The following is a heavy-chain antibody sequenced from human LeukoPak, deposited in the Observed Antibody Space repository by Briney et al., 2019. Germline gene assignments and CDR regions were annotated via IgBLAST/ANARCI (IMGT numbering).Heavy chain of an antibody. CDR3: ARTHDYYDSSGYWGHYYYGMDV. Sequence: PSQTLSLTCAVSGGSISSGGYYWSWIRQHPGKGLEWIGYIYYSGSTNYNPSLKSRVTISVDTSKNQFSLKLSSVTAADTAVYYCARTHDYYDSSGYWGHYYYGMDVWGQGTTVTVSS. J-gene: IGHJ6*02. CDR1: GGSISSGGYY. V-gene: IGHV4-31*11. D-gene: IGHD3-22*01. CDR2: IYYSGST.